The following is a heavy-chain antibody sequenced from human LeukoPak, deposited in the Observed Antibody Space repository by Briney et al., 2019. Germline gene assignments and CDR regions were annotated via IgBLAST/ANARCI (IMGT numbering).Heavy chain of an antibody. CDR2: VYYSGST. V-gene: IGHV4-59*01. J-gene: IGHJ6*02. Sequence: PSETLSLTCIVSGGSMKNYYWIWIRQSPGKGLEWIGYVYYSGSTNYNPSLKSRVTISVDTSKNQFSLKLSSVTAADTAVYYCARAGYCSSTSCQWVPLVGGQGTTVTVSS. CDR3: ARAGYCSSTSCQWVPLV. CDR1: GGSMKNYY. D-gene: IGHD2-2*03.